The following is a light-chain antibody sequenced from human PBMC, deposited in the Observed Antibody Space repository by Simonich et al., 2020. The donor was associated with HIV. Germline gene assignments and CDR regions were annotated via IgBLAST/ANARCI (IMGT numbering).Light chain of an antibody. CDR2: DAS. CDR1: QSVSSY. CDR3: QQYHSWYT. V-gene: IGKV3-15*01. Sequence: EIVLTQSPATLSLSPGERATLSCRASQSVSSYLAWYQQKPGQAPRLLIYDASTRATGIPARFSGSGSGTELTLTISSMQSEDFAVYYCQQYHSWYTFGQGTKLEIK. J-gene: IGKJ2*01.